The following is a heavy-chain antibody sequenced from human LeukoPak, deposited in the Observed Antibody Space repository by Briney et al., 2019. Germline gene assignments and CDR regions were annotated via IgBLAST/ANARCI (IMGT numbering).Heavy chain of an antibody. CDR2: IRYDGRNK. V-gene: IGHV3-30*02. J-gene: IGHJ4*02. CDR3: AKEKGAPAGLFDS. CDR1: GFTLTNYG. D-gene: IGHD6-13*01. Sequence: PGGSLRLSCAASGFTLTNYGMHWVRQAPGKGLQWVAFIRYDGRNKYYGDSGKGRFTISRDNSKNTLFLQMNSLRPEDTAVYYCAKEKGAPAGLFDSWGQGTLVTVSS.